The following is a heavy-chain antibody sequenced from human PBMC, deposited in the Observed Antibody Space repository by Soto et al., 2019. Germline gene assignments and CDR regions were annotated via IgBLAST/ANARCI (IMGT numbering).Heavy chain of an antibody. CDR1: GFSFSSFA. J-gene: IGHJ4*02. Sequence: EVHLLQSGGGLVQPGGSLRLSCAASGFSFSSFALSWVRQSPGKGLEWVAAVSGRGGDTYYANSVKGRFTISRDNSQNTLFLQMNSLRAEDSAIYYRAKDPNYEFWSGFPAVYFDYWGQGTLVTVSS. CDR2: VSGRGGDT. CDR3: AKDPNYEFWSGFPAVYFDY. D-gene: IGHD3-3*01. V-gene: IGHV3-23*01.